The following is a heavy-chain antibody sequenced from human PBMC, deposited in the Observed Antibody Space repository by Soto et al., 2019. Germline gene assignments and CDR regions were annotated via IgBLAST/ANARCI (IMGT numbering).Heavy chain of an antibody. V-gene: IGHV3-9*01. J-gene: IGHJ4*02. CDR2: ISWNSGSI. D-gene: IGHD1-26*01. CDR3: AKGGEPQNIVSFANY. Sequence: DVQLVESGGGLVQPGRSLRLSCAASGFTFDDYAMHWVRQAPGKGLEWVSGISWNSGSIGYADSVKGRFTISRDNAKNSLYLQMNSLRAEDTALYYCAKGGEPQNIVSFANYWGQGTLVTVSS. CDR1: GFTFDDYA.